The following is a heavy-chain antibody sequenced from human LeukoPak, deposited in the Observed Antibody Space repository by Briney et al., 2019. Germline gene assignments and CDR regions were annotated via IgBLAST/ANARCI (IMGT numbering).Heavy chain of an antibody. D-gene: IGHD6-19*01. V-gene: IGHV4-59*08. CDR2: IYYSGST. CDR3: ARLGYSSGWYIAY. CDR1: GDSISSYY. Sequence: PSETLSLTCTVSGDSISSYYWSWIRQPPGKGLEWIGYIYYSGSTNYNPSLKSRVTISVDTSKNQFSLKLSSVTAADTAVYYCARLGYSSGWYIAYWGQGTLVTVSS. J-gene: IGHJ4*02.